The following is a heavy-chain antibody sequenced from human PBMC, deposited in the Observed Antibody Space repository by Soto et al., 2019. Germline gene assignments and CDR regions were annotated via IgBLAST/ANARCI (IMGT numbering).Heavy chain of an antibody. J-gene: IGHJ6*02. Sequence: SETLSLTCTDSGGSVSSGSYYWRWIRQTPGKGLEWIGYIYYSGSKDYNPSLKSRVTISVDTSKNHFSLKLSSVTAADTAVYYCARDRIAARPKGYYGMDVWGQGTTVTVSS. CDR1: GGSVSSGSYY. D-gene: IGHD6-6*01. V-gene: IGHV4-61*01. CDR3: ARDRIAARPKGYYGMDV. CDR2: IYYSGSK.